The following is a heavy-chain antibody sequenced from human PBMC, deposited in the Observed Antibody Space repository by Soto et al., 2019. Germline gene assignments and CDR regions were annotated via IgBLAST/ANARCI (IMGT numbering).Heavy chain of an antibody. CDR1: GFPFRGYN. D-gene: IGHD6-19*01. J-gene: IGHJ4*02. Sequence: QVQLVESGGGVVQPGRSLRLSCAASGFPFRGYNMHWVRQAPGKGLEWVAVISHDGTKMYYVDSVKGRFTISRDNSKNTLYLEVNSLSPEDTAVYFCASLGVKRGVAVSGIGHWGQGTLVSVSS. CDR3: ASLGVKRGVAVSGIGH. V-gene: IGHV3-30*03. CDR2: ISHDGTKM.